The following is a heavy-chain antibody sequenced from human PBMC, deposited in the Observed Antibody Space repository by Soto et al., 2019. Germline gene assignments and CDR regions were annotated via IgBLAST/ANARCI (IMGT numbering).Heavy chain of an antibody. D-gene: IGHD3-10*01. Sequence: GGSLRLSCAASGFTFSSYSMNWVRQAPGKGLEWASSISSSSSYIYYADSVKGRFTISRDNAKNSLYLQMNSLRAEDTAVYYCARAPYGSGSYFYYGMDVWGQGTTVTVSS. CDR2: ISSSSSYI. CDR1: GFTFSSYS. CDR3: ARAPYGSGSYFYYGMDV. V-gene: IGHV3-21*01. J-gene: IGHJ6*02.